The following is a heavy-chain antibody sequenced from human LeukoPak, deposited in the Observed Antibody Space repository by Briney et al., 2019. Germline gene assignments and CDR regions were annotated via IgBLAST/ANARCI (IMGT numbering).Heavy chain of an antibody. CDR2: ITSSGGST. J-gene: IGHJ4*02. V-gene: IGHV3-23*01. CDR3: ARDYYEASGYPPEPYDN. CDR1: GLTFSDYY. D-gene: IGHD3-22*01. Sequence: GGSLRLSCAVSGLTFSDYYMSWVRQAPGKGLEWVSAITSSGGSTYYADSVKGRFTISRDNSKNTLYLQMNSLRTEDTAVYYCARDYYEASGYPPEPYDNWGQGTLVTVSS.